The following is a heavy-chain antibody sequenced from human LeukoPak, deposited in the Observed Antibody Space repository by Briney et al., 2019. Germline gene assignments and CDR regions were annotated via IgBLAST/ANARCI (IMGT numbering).Heavy chain of an antibody. J-gene: IGHJ2*01. D-gene: IGHD3-10*01. CDR3: AREPGITMVRGVIPRQDYWYFDL. CDR2: IYHSGST. Sequence: PSGTLSLTCAVSGGSISSSNWWSWVRQPPGKGLEWIGEIYHSGSTNYNPSLKSRVTISVDKSKNQFSLKLSSVTAADTAVYYCAREPGITMVRGVIPRQDYWYFDLWDRGTLVTVSS. V-gene: IGHV4-4*02. CDR1: GGSISSSNW.